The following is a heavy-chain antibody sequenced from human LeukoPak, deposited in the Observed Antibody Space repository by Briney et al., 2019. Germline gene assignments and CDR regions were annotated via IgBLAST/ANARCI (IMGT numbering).Heavy chain of an antibody. Sequence: GGSLRLSCAASGFTVSSNYMSWVRQAPGKGLEWVSVIYSGGSTYYADSVKGRFTISRDNSKNTLYLQMNSLRAEDTAAYYCAKGASQQLVYYYYMDVWGKGTTVTVSS. D-gene: IGHD6-13*01. V-gene: IGHV3-53*01. J-gene: IGHJ6*03. CDR1: GFTVSSNY. CDR2: IYSGGST. CDR3: AKGASQQLVYYYYMDV.